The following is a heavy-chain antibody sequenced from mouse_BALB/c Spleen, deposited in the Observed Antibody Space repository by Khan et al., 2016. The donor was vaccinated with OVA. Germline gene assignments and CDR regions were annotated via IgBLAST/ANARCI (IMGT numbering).Heavy chain of an antibody. CDR2: IWAGGST. V-gene: IGHV2-9*02. D-gene: IGHD1-3*01. CDR3: ARVEDI. J-gene: IGHJ2*01. Sequence: QMQLEESGPGLVAPSQSLSITCTVSGFSLTSYGVHWVRQPPGKGLEWLGVIWAGGSTNYNSALLSSMSISTDNSNGQVFLKMNSLQTDDTAMYYCARVEDIWGQGTTLTVSS. CDR1: GFSLTSYG.